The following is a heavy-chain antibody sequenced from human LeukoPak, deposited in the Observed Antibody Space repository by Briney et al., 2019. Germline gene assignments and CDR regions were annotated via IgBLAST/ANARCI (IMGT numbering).Heavy chain of an antibody. Sequence: GGSLRLSCAASGFTFSSYGMHWVRQAPGKGLEWVAVIWYDGSNKYYADSVKGRFTISRDNSKNTLYLQMNSLRAEDTAVYYCARDAYYYDSSGSDLDYWGQGTLVTVSS. CDR1: GFTFSSYG. J-gene: IGHJ4*02. CDR3: ARDAYYYDSSGSDLDY. V-gene: IGHV3-33*01. D-gene: IGHD3-22*01. CDR2: IWYDGSNK.